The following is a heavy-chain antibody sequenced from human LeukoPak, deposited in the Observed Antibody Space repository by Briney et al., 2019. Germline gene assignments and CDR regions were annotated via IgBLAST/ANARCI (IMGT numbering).Heavy chain of an antibody. V-gene: IGHV3-48*01. CDR2: ISTDSLTI. CDR3: AKDQSGYCTNGICYTRDPYFDY. CDR1: GFTFSSHA. J-gene: IGHJ4*02. D-gene: IGHD2-8*01. Sequence: PGGSLRLSCAASGFTFSSHAMNWVRQAPGKGLEWISSISTDSLTIKYADFVSGQFTISRDNSKNSLYLQMNSLRAEDTAVYYCAKDQSGYCTNGICYTRDPYFDYWGQGTLVTVSS.